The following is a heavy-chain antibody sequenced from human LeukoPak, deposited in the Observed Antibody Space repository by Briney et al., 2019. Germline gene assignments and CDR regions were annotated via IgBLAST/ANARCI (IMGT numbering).Heavy chain of an antibody. CDR1: GFTFSTYG. D-gene: IGHD1-26*01. V-gene: IGHV3-30*18. J-gene: IGHJ4*02. Sequence: AGRSLRLSCVASGFTFSTYGMHWVRQAPGKGLEWVAVISYDGSNKYYADSVKGRFTISRDNSKNTLYLQMNSLRAEDTAVYYCAKGGSYCDYWGQGTLVTVSS. CDR2: ISYDGSNK. CDR3: AKGGSYCDY.